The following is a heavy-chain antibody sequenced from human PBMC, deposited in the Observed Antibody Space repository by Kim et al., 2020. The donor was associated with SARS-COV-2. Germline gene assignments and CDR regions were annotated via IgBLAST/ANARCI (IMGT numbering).Heavy chain of an antibody. CDR2: IYYSGST. J-gene: IGHJ5*02. V-gene: IGHV4-39*01. CDR3: ARGSYEYYDFWSGYYRCRWFDP. Sequence: SETLSLTCTVSGGSISSSSYYWGWIRQPPGKGLEWIGSIYYSGSTYYNPSLKSRVTISVDTSKNQFSLKLSSVTAADTAVYYCARGSYEYYDFWSGYYRCRWFDPWGQGTLVTVSS. CDR1: GGSISSSSYY. D-gene: IGHD3-3*01.